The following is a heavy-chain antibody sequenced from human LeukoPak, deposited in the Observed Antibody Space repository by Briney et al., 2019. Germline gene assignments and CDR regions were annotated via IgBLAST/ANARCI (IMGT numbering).Heavy chain of an antibody. Sequence: GGSLRLSCAASGFTFSSYAMSWVRQAPGKGLEWVSAISGSGGSTYYADSVKGRFTISRDNSKNTLYLQMNSLRAEDTAVYYCAKEYCSGGSCYSNCFDPWGQGTLVTVSS. J-gene: IGHJ5*02. V-gene: IGHV3-23*01. CDR3: AKEYCSGGSCYSNCFDP. CDR1: GFTFSSYA. D-gene: IGHD2-15*01. CDR2: ISGSGGST.